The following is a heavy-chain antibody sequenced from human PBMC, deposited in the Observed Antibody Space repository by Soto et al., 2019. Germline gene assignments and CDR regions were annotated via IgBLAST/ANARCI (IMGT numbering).Heavy chain of an antibody. CDR3: AKNGQPPYYYYSMDV. V-gene: IGHV1-18*01. J-gene: IGHJ6*02. Sequence: QGQLVQSGAEVKKPGASVKVSCKASGYTFTRYGISWVRQAPGQGLEWMGWISGYNGDTNYAQKFPGRVTMTVDTSTPTSFMELMSLTSDDRAVYYCAKNGQPPYYYYSMDVWGQGTTVTVSS. D-gene: IGHD2-8*01. CDR2: ISGYNGDT. CDR1: GYTFTRYG.